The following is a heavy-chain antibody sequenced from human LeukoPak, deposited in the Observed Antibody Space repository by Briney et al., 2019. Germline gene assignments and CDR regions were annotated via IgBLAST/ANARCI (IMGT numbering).Heavy chain of an antibody. CDR2: ISSTGAYT. V-gene: IGHV3-23*01. CDR3: AKDLMPGWLVHYYYGMDV. D-gene: IGHD6-6*01. J-gene: IGHJ6*02. CDR1: GFTFSGYA. Sequence: GGSLRLSCAASGFTFSGYALTWVRQAPGKGLEWVSTISSTGAYTYYADSAKGRFTISRDSSKNTLYLQMNSLRADDTAVYSCAKDLMPGWLVHYYYGMDVWGQGTTVTVSS.